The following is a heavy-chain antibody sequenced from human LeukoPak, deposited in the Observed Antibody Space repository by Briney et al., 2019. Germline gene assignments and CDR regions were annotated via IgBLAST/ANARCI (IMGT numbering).Heavy chain of an antibody. CDR2: ISAYNGNT. Sequence: GASVKVSCKASGYTFTSYGINWVRQAPGQGLEWMGWISAYNGNTNYAQKLQDRVTMTTDTSPSTAYMELRSLRSDDTAIYYCARMMSIPVAGHRPLFDYWGQGTLVTVSS. CDR3: ARMMSIPVAGHRPLFDY. V-gene: IGHV1-18*01. CDR1: GYTFTSYG. D-gene: IGHD6-19*01. J-gene: IGHJ4*02.